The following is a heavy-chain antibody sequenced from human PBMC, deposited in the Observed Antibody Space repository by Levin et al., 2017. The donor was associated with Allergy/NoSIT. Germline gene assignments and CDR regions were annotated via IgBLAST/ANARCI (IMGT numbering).Heavy chain of an antibody. CDR1: GGTFSSYA. J-gene: IGHJ6*02. Sequence: SVKVSCKASGGTFSSYAISWVRQAPGQGLEWMGGIIPIFGTANYAQKFQGRVTITADESTSTAYMELSSLRSEDTAVYYCARHGYCSSTSCLYYYYYGMDGWGQGTTVTVSS. D-gene: IGHD2-2*03. V-gene: IGHV1-69*13. CDR3: ARHGYCSSTSCLYYYYYGMDG. CDR2: IIPIFGTA.